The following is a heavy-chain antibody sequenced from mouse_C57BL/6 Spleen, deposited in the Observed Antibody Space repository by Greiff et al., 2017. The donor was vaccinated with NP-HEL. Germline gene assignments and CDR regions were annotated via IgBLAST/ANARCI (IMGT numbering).Heavy chain of an antibody. CDR1: GYSFTDYN. J-gene: IGHJ3*01. Sequence: LKESGPELVKPGASVKISCKASGYSFTDYNMNWVKQSNGKSLEWLGVINPNYGTTSYNQKFKGKATLTVDQSSSTAYMQLNSLTSEDSAVYYCARLATAQALEFAYWGQGTLVTVSA. D-gene: IGHD3-2*02. CDR2: INPNYGTT. CDR3: ARLATAQALEFAY. V-gene: IGHV1-39*01.